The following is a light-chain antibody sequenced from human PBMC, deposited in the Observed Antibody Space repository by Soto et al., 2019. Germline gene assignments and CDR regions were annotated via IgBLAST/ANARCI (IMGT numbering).Light chain of an antibody. V-gene: IGKV3-15*01. CDR2: GAS. CDR1: QSVSSSY. CDR3: QQYKNWPPLT. J-gene: IGKJ5*01. Sequence: EIVLTQSPGTLSLSPGESATLSCRASQSVSSSYLAWYQHKPGQAPRLLIYGASTRATGIPARFSGSGSGTEFTLTISSLQSEDFAVYYCQQYKNWPPLTFGQGTRLEIK.